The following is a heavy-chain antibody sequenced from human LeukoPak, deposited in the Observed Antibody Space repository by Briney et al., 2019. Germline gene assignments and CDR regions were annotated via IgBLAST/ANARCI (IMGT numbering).Heavy chain of an antibody. CDR1: GGTFSSYA. J-gene: IGHJ6*03. V-gene: IGHV1-69*04. D-gene: IGHD5-18*01. Sequence: SVKVSCKASGGTFSSYAISWVRQAPGQGLEWMGRIIPILGIANYAQKFQGRVTITADKSTSTAYMELSSLRSEDTAVYYCARARGYSYGQAYYYYYMDVWGKGTTVTVSS. CDR2: IIPILGIA. CDR3: ARARGYSYGQAYYYYYMDV.